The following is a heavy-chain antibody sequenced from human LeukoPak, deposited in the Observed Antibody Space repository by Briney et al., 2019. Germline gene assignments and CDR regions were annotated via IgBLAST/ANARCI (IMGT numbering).Heavy chain of an antibody. Sequence: GGSLRLSCAAPGFTFSSYSMNWVRQAPGKGLEWVSSISSSSSYIYYADSVKGRFTISRDNAKNSLYLQMNSLRGEDTAVYYCARDPYTDYDFWSGSAFDIWGQGTMVTVSS. J-gene: IGHJ3*02. CDR2: ISSSSSYI. CDR1: GFTFSSYS. V-gene: IGHV3-21*01. D-gene: IGHD3-3*01. CDR3: ARDPYTDYDFWSGSAFDI.